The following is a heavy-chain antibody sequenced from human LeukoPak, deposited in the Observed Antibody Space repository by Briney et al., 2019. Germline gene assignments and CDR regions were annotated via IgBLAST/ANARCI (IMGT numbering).Heavy chain of an antibody. J-gene: IGHJ4*02. CDR2: INHSGST. Sequence: GSLRLSCAASGFTFNTYTMSWVRQPPGKGLEWIGEINHSGSTNYNPSLKSRVTISVDTSKNQFSLKLSSVTAADTAVYYCASITMVYVWGQGTLVTVSS. V-gene: IGHV4-34*01. CDR3: ASITMVYV. CDR1: GFTFNTYT. D-gene: IGHD3-10*01.